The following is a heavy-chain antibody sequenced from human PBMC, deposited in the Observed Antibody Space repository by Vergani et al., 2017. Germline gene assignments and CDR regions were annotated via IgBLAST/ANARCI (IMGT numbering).Heavy chain of an antibody. CDR1: GDSIISRSYY. CDR3: ASGKYYSDSTSHFRARYFDV. D-gene: IGHD3-16*01. CDR2: IYNSGNG. J-gene: IGHJ2*01. V-gene: IGHV4-39*01. Sequence: QMQLQESGPGLVKASETLSLTCTVSGDSIISRSYYWGWIRQPPGKGLEWIGSIYNSGNGDSSSSLNSRVTISADTSKNQFSLRVTSVTAADTAVYYCASGKYYSDSTSHFRARYFDVWGRGTLVTVPS.